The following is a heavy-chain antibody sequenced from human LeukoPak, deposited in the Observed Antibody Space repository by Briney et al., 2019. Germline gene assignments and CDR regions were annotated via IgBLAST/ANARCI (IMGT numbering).Heavy chain of an antibody. D-gene: IGHD1-1*01. CDR1: GGSISGYY. CDR3: ARKVESKWFDP. Sequence: SETLSLTCTVSGGSISGYYWSRVRQPPGKGLEWIGYIYDSGTTDYNPSLKSRVTISVDTSKNQFSLKLSSVTAADTAVYYCARKVESKWFDPWGQGTLVTVSS. J-gene: IGHJ5*02. CDR2: IYDSGTT. V-gene: IGHV4-59*01.